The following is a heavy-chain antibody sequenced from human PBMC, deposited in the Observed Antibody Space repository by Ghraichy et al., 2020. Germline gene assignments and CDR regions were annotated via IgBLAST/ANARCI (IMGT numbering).Heavy chain of an antibody. J-gene: IGHJ6*01. V-gene: IGHV4-34*01. Sequence: SETLSLTCALYGGSFSGYYWSWIRQPPGKGLEWIGEINHSGSTNYNPSLKRRVTISVDTSKNQFSLKVRSVTAADTAVYYCARGQQQVGYYGLDVWGQGTTVTVSP. CDR3: ARGQQQVGYYGLDV. CDR1: GGSFSGYY. CDR2: INHSGST. D-gene: IGHD6-13*01.